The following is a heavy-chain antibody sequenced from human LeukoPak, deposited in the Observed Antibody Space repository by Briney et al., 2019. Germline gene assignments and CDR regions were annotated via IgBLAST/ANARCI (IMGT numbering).Heavy chain of an antibody. CDR1: GFTFSSYS. Sequence: GGSLRLSCAASGFTFSSYSMIWVRQAPGKGLEWVSSISSSSSYIFYADSVKGRFTISRDNAKNSLYLQMNSLRAEDTAVYYCARIAVAGTWDDAFDIWGQGTMVTVSS. D-gene: IGHD6-19*01. J-gene: IGHJ3*02. CDR3: ARIAVAGTWDDAFDI. V-gene: IGHV3-21*01. CDR2: ISSSSSYI.